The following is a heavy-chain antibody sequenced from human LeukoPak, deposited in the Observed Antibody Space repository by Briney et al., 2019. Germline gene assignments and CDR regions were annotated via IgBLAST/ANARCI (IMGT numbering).Heavy chain of an antibody. CDR1: GGSINSYY. D-gene: IGHD3-3*01. V-gene: IGHV4-4*07. CDR3: ARAGDFWSGYPSRNYMDV. J-gene: IGHJ6*03. CDR2: IYTSGTT. Sequence: PSETLSLTCTLSGGSINSYYWSWIRQPAGKGLEWIGRIYTSGTTNYNPSLKSRVTMSVDTSKKQFSLKLSSVTAADTAVYYCARAGDFWSGYPSRNYMDVWGKGTTVTVSS.